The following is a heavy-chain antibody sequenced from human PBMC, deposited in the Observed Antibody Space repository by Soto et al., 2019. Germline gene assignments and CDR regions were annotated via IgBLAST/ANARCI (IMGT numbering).Heavy chain of an antibody. CDR2: DYYTGST. CDR1: GGSVSSGSYY. Sequence: QVQLQESGPGLVKPSETLSLTCTVSGGSVSSGSYYWSWIRQPPGKGLEWIGYDYYTGSTNYNPSVKSRDTISIDTSKNQFALKMSSVTAADTAVYYCARVGCSGGSCYSIDYYYYAMDVWGQGTTVTVSS. CDR3: ARVGCSGGSCYSIDYYYYAMDV. J-gene: IGHJ6*02. D-gene: IGHD2-15*01. V-gene: IGHV4-61*01.